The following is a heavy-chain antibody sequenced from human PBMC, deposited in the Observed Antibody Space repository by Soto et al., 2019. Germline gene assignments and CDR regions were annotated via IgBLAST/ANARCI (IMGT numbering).Heavy chain of an antibody. CDR1: GGTFSSYA. D-gene: IGHD4-17*01. V-gene: IGHV1-69*06. CDR3: ARSMTTVVLDAFDI. CDR2: IIPIFGTA. Sequence: SVKVSCKASGGTFSSYAISWVRQAPGQGLEWMGGIIPIFGTANYAQKFQGRVTITADKSTSTAYMELSSLRSEDTAVYYCARSMTTVVLDAFDIWGQGTMVTVSS. J-gene: IGHJ3*02.